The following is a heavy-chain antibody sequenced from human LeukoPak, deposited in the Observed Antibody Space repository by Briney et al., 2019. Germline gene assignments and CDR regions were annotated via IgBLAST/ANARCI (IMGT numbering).Heavy chain of an antibody. V-gene: IGHV1-2*02. J-gene: IGHJ6*03. Sequence: ASVKVSCKASGYTFTGYYMHWVRQAPGQGLEWMGWINPNSGGTNYAQKFQGRVTMTRDTSISTAYMELSRLRSDDTAVYYCARAIVGANHYYYYYMDVWGKGTTVTVSS. D-gene: IGHD1-26*01. CDR2: INPNSGGT. CDR1: GYTFTGYY. CDR3: ARAIVGANHYYYYYMDV.